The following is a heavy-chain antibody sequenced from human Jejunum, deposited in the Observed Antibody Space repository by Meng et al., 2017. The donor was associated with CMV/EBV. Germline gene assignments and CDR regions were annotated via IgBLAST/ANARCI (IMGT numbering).Heavy chain of an antibody. CDR2: ISSRESFI. J-gene: IGHJ6*02. Sequence: SGFSFNIYWMTWVRQAPGKGLEWVSSISSRESFIYYADSVKGRFTISRDTAKNSLYLQMNSLRAEDTAIYYCARGSDFRYGIDVWGQGTTVTVSS. CDR3: ARGSDFRYGIDV. V-gene: IGHV3-21*01. CDR1: GFSFNIYW. D-gene: IGHD3-3*01.